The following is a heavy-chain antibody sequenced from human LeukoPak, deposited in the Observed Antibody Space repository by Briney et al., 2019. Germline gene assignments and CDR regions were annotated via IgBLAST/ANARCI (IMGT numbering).Heavy chain of an antibody. Sequence: GGSLRLSCTASRFTFSTYAMSWVRQAPGKGLEWVSGISGSGGSTYYADSVKGRFTISRDNSKKTLFMQMNSLRAEDTAVYYCANPAESASGGYWGQGTLVTVSS. CDR3: ANPAESASGGY. D-gene: IGHD3-16*01. CDR1: RFTFSTYA. CDR2: ISGSGGST. J-gene: IGHJ4*02. V-gene: IGHV3-23*01.